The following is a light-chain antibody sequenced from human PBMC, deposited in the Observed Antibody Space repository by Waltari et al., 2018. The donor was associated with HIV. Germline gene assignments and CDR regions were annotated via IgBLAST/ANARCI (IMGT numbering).Light chain of an antibody. CDR1: SFNIGARFD. CDR2: GST. CDR3: QSYDNSPSAWV. J-gene: IGLJ3*02. V-gene: IGLV1-40*01. Sequence: QYALTQPPSVSGAPGQSVTISCSGHSFNIGARFDVPWYHRVPGAAPKLLISGSTNRPSGVPDRFSGSTSGASASLTISELQTEDEGDYFCQSYDNSPSAWVFGTGTTLTVL.